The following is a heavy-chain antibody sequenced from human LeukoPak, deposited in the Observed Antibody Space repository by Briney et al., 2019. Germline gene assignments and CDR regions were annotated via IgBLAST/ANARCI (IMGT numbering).Heavy chain of an antibody. D-gene: IGHD3-16*02. CDR1: GFTFSSYW. CDR2: IKQDGSEK. CDR3: ARDLMDDYVWGSYRYTRYFDY. J-gene: IGHJ4*02. Sequence: GGSLRLSCAASGFTFSSYWMSWVRQAPGKGLEWVANIKQDGSEKYYVDSVKGRFTIPRDNAKNSLYLQMNSLRAEDTAVYYCARDLMDDYVWGSYRYTRYFDYWGQGTLVTVSS. V-gene: IGHV3-7*01.